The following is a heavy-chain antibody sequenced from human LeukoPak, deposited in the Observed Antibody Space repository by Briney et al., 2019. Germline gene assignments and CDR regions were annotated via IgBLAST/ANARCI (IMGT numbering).Heavy chain of an antibody. CDR1: GGSIGSGSYY. Sequence: SQTLSLTXTVSGGSIGSGSYYWSWIRQPAGKGLEWIGRIYTSGSTNYNPSLKSRVTISVDTSKNQFSLKLSSVTAADTAVYYCARDRGGSSGWYGFDYWGQGTLVTVSS. D-gene: IGHD6-19*01. CDR3: ARDRGGSSGWYGFDY. J-gene: IGHJ4*02. CDR2: IYTSGST. V-gene: IGHV4-61*02.